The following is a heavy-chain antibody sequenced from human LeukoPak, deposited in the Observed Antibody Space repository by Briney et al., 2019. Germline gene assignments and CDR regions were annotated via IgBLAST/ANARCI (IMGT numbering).Heavy chain of an antibody. CDR2: INPSGGST. Sequence: ASVKVSCKASGYTFTSYYMHWVRQAPGQGLEWMGIINPSGGSTSYAQKFQGRVTMTEDTSTDTAYMELSSLRSEDTAVYYCATDGLGIGRDYYYGMDVWGQGTTVTVSS. V-gene: IGHV1-46*01. CDR1: GYTFTSYY. D-gene: IGHD7-27*01. CDR3: ATDGLGIGRDYYYGMDV. J-gene: IGHJ6*02.